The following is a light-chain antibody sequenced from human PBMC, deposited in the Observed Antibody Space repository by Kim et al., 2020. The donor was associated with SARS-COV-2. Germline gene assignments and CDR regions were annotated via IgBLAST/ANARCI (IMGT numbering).Light chain of an antibody. CDR3: QQYDVWPPIT. CDR2: DAS. CDR1: QSVSSN. J-gene: IGKJ5*01. Sequence: SPGERATLSCWASQSVSSNFAWYQQKPGQAPRLLIYDASTRATGVPARFSGSGSGTEFTLTISSLQSEDFAVYYCQQYDVWPPITFGQGTRLEIK. V-gene: IGKV3-15*01.